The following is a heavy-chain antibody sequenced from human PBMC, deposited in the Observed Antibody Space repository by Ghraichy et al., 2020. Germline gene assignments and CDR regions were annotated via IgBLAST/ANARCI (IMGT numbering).Heavy chain of an antibody. CDR2: ISWNSGSI. V-gene: IGHV3-9*01. D-gene: IGHD2-15*01. Sequence: SLNISCAASGFTFDDYAMHWVRQAPGKGLEWVSGISWNSGSIGYADSVKGRFTISRDNAKNSLYLQMNSLRAEDTALYYCAKAGYCSGGSCYFLDYWGQGTLVTVSS. CDR3: AKAGYCSGGSCYFLDY. J-gene: IGHJ4*02. CDR1: GFTFDDYA.